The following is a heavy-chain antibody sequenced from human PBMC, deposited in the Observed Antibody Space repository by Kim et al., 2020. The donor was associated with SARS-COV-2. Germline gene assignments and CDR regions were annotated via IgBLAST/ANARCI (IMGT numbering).Heavy chain of an antibody. D-gene: IGHD3-22*01. Sequence: SETLSLTCTVSGGSISSGDYYWSWIRQPPGKGLEWIGYIYYSGSTYYNPSLKSRVTISVDTSKNQFSLKLSSVTAADTAVYYCASSGWDDAFDIWGQGTMVTVSS. V-gene: IGHV4-30-4*01. CDR2: IYYSGST. CDR1: GGSISSGDYY. CDR3: ASSGWDDAFDI. J-gene: IGHJ3*02.